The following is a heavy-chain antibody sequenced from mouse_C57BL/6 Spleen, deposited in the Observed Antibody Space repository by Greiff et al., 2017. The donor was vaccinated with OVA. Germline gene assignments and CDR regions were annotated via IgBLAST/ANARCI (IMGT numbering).Heavy chain of an antibody. Sequence: QVQLQQPGPELVRPGSSVKLSCKASGYSFTSYWMHWVKQRPIQGLEWIGNIDPSDSETHYNQKFKDKATLTVDKSSSTAYMQLNSLTSEDSAVYDCAKDYGNYDWYFDVWGTGTTVTVSS. V-gene: IGHV1-52*01. D-gene: IGHD2-1*01. CDR3: AKDYGNYDWYFDV. J-gene: IGHJ1*03. CDR1: GYSFTSYW. CDR2: IDPSDSET.